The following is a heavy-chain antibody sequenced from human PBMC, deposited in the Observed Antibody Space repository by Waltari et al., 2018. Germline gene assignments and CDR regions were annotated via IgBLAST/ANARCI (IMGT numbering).Heavy chain of an antibody. CDR1: GSSISSGYY. CDR3: ASPIFGVVNTGGPFDY. V-gene: IGHV4-38-2*01. Sequence: QVQLQESGPGLVKPSATLSLTCAVSGSSISSGYYWGWIRQPPGTGLEWLGSIYHSGSTYYNPSLKSRVTISVDTSKNQFSLKLSSVTAADTAVYYCASPIFGVVNTGGPFDYWGQGTLVTVSS. CDR2: IYHSGST. J-gene: IGHJ4*02. D-gene: IGHD3-3*01.